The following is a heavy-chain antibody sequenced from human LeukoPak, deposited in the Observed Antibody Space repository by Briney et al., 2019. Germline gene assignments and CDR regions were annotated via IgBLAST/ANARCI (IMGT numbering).Heavy chain of an antibody. J-gene: IGHJ4*02. D-gene: IGHD2-21*02. CDR2: ITFDGSNK. CDR1: GFSFSDYA. CDR3: AKNWGLDD. Sequence: GGSLRLSYAASGFSFSDYAMFWVRQAPGKGLEGVAVITFDGSNKYYTDSVKGRFTISRDNSKNTLYLQMDSLRVEDTAVYYCAKNWGLDDWGQGTLVTVSS. V-gene: IGHV3-30*04.